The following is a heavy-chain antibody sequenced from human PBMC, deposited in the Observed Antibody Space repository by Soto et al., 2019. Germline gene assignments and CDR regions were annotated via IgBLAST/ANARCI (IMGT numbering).Heavy chain of an antibody. CDR1: GFTFSSYG. Sequence: VQLVESGGGVVQPGRSLRLSCAASGFTFSSYGMHWVRQAPGKGLELVAFIWYDGSFKYYADSVKGRFTISRDNSKNTLYLQWDSLTAEDTAVYYCARASLRRVASTGDHWGQGTRVTVSS. V-gene: IGHV3-33*01. CDR3: ARASLRRVASTGDH. D-gene: IGHD2-15*01. J-gene: IGHJ4*02. CDR2: IWYDGSFK.